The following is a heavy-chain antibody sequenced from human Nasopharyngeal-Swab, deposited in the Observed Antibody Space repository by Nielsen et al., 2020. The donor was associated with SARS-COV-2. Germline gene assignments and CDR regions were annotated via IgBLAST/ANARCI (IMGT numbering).Heavy chain of an antibody. D-gene: IGHD3-10*01. CDR1: GFTFDDYA. CDR2: ISWNSGSI. CDR3: ARVGGRTSPMGS. V-gene: IGHV3-9*01. J-gene: IGHJ4*02. Sequence: SLKISCAASGFTFDDYAMHWVRQAPGKGLEWVSGISWNSGSIGYADSVKGRFTISRDNAKNSLFLQMDSLRTEDTAFYYCARVGGRTSPMGSWGQGTLVTVSS.